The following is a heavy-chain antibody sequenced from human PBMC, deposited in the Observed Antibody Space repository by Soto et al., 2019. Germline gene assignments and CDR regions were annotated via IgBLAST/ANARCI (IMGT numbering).Heavy chain of an antibody. J-gene: IGHJ3*02. Sequence: ASVKVSCKASGYTFTSYGISWVRQAPGQGLEWMGWISAYNGNTNYAQKLQGRVNMTTDTSTSTVYMELRSLISDDTAVYYCARRYNWNDPSGAFDIWGQGTMVTVSS. CDR3: ARRYNWNDPSGAFDI. V-gene: IGHV1-18*01. CDR1: GYTFTSYG. D-gene: IGHD1-1*01. CDR2: ISAYNGNT.